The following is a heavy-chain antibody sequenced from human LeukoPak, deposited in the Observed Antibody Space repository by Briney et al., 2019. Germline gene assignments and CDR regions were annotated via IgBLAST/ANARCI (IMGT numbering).Heavy chain of an antibody. CDR3: AKRNSSIIGYGMDV. Sequence: GGSLRLSCAGSGFTFSSYAMTWVRQAPGTGLEWVSSISRSDGTTYYADSVKGRFTISRDNSKNTLYLQMNSLRAEDTAVYYCAKRNSSIIGYGMDVWGQGTTVTVSS. D-gene: IGHD6-13*01. CDR1: GFTFSSYA. J-gene: IGHJ6*02. CDR2: ISRSDGTT. V-gene: IGHV3-23*01.